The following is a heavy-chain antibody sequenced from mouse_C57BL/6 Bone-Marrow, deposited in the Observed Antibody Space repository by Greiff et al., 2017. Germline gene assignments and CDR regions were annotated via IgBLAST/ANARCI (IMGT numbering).Heavy chain of an antibody. CDR1: GFSLTSYG. CDR3: ARHYGNYGWYFDV. Sequence: QVQLKQSGPGLVAPSQSLSITCTVSGFSLTSYGVHWVRQPPGKGLEWLVVIWSDGSTTYNSALKSRLSISKDNSKSQVFLKMNSLQTDDTAMYYCARHYGNYGWYFDVWGTGTTVTVSS. D-gene: IGHD2-1*01. V-gene: IGHV2-6-1*01. J-gene: IGHJ1*03. CDR2: IWSDGST.